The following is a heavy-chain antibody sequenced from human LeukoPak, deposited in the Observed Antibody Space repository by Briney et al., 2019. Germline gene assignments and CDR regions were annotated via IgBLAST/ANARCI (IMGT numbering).Heavy chain of an antibody. CDR1: GGSISSYY. CDR2: IYYSGST. V-gene: IGHV4-59*01. D-gene: IGHD3-3*01. CDR3: ASMNYDFWSGYYEGQIDY. Sequence: KPSETLSLTCAVYGGSISSYYWSWIRQPPGKGLEWIGYIYYSGSTNYNPSLKGRVTISVDTSKNQFSLKLSSVTAADTAVYYCASMNYDFWSGYYEGQIDYWGQGTLVTVSS. J-gene: IGHJ4*02.